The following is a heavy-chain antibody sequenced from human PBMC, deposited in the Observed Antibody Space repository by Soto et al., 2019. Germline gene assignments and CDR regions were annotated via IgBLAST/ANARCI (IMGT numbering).Heavy chain of an antibody. CDR1: GGSISSYY. Sequence: PSETLSLTCTVSGGSISSYYWSWIRQPPGKGLEWIGYIYYSGSTNYNPSLKSRVTISVDTSKNQLSLKLSSVTAADTAVYYCARRGYYYYMDVWGKGTTVTVSS. CDR2: IYYSGST. J-gene: IGHJ6*03. V-gene: IGHV4-59*08. CDR3: ARRGYYYYMDV. D-gene: IGHD5-12*01.